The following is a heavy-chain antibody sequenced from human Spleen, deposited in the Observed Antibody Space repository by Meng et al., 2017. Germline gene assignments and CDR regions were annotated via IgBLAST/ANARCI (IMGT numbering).Heavy chain of an antibody. V-gene: IGHV4-61*01. CDR2: IYYSGST. CDR1: GGSVSSGSYY. D-gene: IGHD3-3*01. Sequence: SETLSLTCTVSGGSVSSGSYYWSWIRQPPGKGLEWIGYIYYSGSTNYNPSLKSRVTISVDTSKNQFSLKLSSVTAADTAVYYCARAPRSDVEWLDYYGMDVWGQGTTVTVSS. J-gene: IGHJ6*02. CDR3: ARAPRSDVEWLDYYGMDV.